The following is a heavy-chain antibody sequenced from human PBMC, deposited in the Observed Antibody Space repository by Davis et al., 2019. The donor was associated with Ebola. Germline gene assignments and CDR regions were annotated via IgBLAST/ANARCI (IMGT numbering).Heavy chain of an antibody. D-gene: IGHD3-22*01. CDR1: GFTFSSYS. CDR2: ISSSSSYI. V-gene: IGHV3-21*01. J-gene: IGHJ4*02. Sequence: GESLKISCAASGFTFSSYSMNWVRQAPGKGLEWVSSISSSSSYIYYADSVKGRFTISRDNAKNSLYLQMNSLRAEDTAVYYCARDSSGYSGLFDYWGQGTLVTVSS. CDR3: ARDSSGYSGLFDY.